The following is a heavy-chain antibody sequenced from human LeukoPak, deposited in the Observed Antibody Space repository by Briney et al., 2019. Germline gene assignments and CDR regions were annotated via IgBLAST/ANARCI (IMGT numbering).Heavy chain of an antibody. J-gene: IGHJ4*02. V-gene: IGHV3-21*01. D-gene: IGHD3-22*01. CDR3: ARDPPHYDSSGYYYDY. CDR1: GFTFSTYS. CDR2: ISGSSIYI. Sequence: GGSLRLSCAASGFTFSTYSMNWVRQAPGKGLEWVSSISGSSIYIYYAESVKGRFTISRDNAKNSLYLQMNSLRAEDTAVYYCARDPPHYDSSGYYYDYWGQGTLVTVSS.